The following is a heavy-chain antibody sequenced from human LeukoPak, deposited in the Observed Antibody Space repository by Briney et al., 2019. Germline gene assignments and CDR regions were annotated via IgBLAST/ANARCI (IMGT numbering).Heavy chain of an antibody. CDR1: GDSISSNY. Sequence: SETLSLTCTVSGDSISSNYWSWIRQPPGKGLEWIGYIYHSGNTNSNPSLKSRVTISVDTTKNQFSLKLSSVTAADTAVYYCARSIIVVVAAGAFDIWGQGTMVTVSS. V-gene: IGHV4-59*08. D-gene: IGHD2-15*01. CDR2: IYHSGNT. CDR3: ARSIIVVVAAGAFDI. J-gene: IGHJ3*02.